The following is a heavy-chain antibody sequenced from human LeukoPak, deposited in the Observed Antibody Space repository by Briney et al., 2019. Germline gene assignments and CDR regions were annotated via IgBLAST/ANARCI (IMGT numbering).Heavy chain of an antibody. J-gene: IGHJ5*02. CDR1: GYTFTSYG. CDR3: ARTSHCSSTSCYSSWFDP. D-gene: IGHD2-2*01. CDR2: ISAHNGNT. Sequence: ASVKVSCKASGYTFTSYGISWVRQAPGQGLELMGWISAHNGNTNYAQKLQGRVTMTTDTSTSTAYMELRSLRSDDTAVYYCARTSHCSSTSCYSSWFDPWGQGTLVTVSS. V-gene: IGHV1-18*01.